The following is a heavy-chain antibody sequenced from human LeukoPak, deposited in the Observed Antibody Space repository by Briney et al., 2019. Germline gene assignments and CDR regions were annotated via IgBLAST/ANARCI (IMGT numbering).Heavy chain of an antibody. J-gene: IGHJ4*02. Sequence: PSETLSLTCTVSGGSISSSNWWSWVRQPPGKGLEWIGEIYHSGSTNYNPSLKSRVTISVDTSKNQFSLKLSSVTAADTAVYYCASDSSSWQTGRIGSFDYWGQGTLVTVSS. CDR3: ASDSSSWQTGRIGSFDY. CDR2: IYHSGST. CDR1: GGSISSSNW. D-gene: IGHD6-13*01. V-gene: IGHV4-4*02.